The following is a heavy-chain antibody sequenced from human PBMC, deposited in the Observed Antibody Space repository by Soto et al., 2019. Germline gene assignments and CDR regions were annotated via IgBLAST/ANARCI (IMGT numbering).Heavy chain of an antibody. CDR1: GGSFSAYY. Sequence: PSETLSLTCGVYGGSFSAYYWNCIRQAPGKGLEWVGEINPTGTTNYNPSLKSRLTMSVDTSKKQFSLKLSSVTAADTAVYYCAVTGYSSSWGPSPLDWGHGTRVTVSS. CDR3: AVTGYSSSWGPSPLD. V-gene: IGHV4-34*01. CDR2: INPTGTT. J-gene: IGHJ1*01. D-gene: IGHD6-13*01.